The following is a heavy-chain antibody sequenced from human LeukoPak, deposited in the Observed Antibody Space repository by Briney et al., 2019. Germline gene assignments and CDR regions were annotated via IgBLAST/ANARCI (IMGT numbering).Heavy chain of an antibody. V-gene: IGHV1-69*02. CDR2: IIPILGIA. CDR1: GGTFSSYT. Sequence: SVKVSCKASGGTFSSYTISWVRQAPGQGLEWMGRIIPILGIANYAQKFQGRVTIAADKSTSTAYMELSSLRSEDTAVYYCATLRGYYYDSSGYYPPFDYWGQGTLVTVSS. D-gene: IGHD3-22*01. J-gene: IGHJ4*02. CDR3: ATLRGYYYDSSGYYPPFDY.